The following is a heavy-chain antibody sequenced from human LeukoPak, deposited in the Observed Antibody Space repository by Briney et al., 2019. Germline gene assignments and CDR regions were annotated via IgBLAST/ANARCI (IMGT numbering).Heavy chain of an antibody. Sequence: QSGGSLRLSCAASGFTFSSYWMHWVRQAPGKGLVWVSRINSDGTSTSHADSVKGRLTISRDNAKNTLYLQMNSLRVEDTAVYYCARTSTGNAIDMWGQGTMVTVSS. V-gene: IGHV3-74*01. CDR2: INSDGTST. CDR3: ARTSTGNAIDM. D-gene: IGHD1-1*01. J-gene: IGHJ3*02. CDR1: GFTFSSYW.